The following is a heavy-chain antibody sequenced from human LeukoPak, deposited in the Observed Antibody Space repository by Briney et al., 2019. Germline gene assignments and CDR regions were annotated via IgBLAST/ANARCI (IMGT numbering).Heavy chain of an antibody. CDR3: ARVAYSSSSKFDS. Sequence: GGSLRLSCEASGFTFNDYGMSWVRHAPGKGLEWVSGINWNGDNIAYADSVKGRLTISRDNAKNSLYLQMNSLRAEDTAVYYCARVAYSSSSKFDSWGQGTLVTVSS. CDR2: INWNGDNI. CDR1: GFTFNDYG. D-gene: IGHD6-13*01. J-gene: IGHJ4*02. V-gene: IGHV3-20*04.